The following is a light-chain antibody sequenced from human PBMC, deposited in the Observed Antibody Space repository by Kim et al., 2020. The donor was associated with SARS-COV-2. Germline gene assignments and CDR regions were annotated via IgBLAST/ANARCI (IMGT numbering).Light chain of an antibody. Sequence: ASTGDRVTICWRGSHGISSYIAWYQQKPGHAPLLLIDGASMLKRGAPSRFGGSGAGTDFTITSRCLQYDDFANYYRQKNYTHQRTFGQGTKVDIK. V-gene: IGKV1-8*01. CDR3: QKNYTHQRT. CDR2: GAS. CDR1: HGISSY. J-gene: IGKJ1*01.